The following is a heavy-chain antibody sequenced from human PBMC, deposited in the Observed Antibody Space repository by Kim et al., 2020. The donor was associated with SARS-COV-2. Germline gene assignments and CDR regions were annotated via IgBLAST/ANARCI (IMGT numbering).Heavy chain of an antibody. V-gene: IGHV4-31*03. J-gene: IGHJ6*02. Sequence: SETLSLTCTVSGGSISSGGYYWSWIRQHPGKGLEWIGYIYYSGSTYYNPSLKSRVTISVDTSKNQFSLKLSSVTAADTAVYYCARDLGGITMVRAPRGHYYYGMDVWGQGTTVTVSS. CDR3: ARDLGGITMVRAPRGHYYYGMDV. CDR2: IYYSGST. CDR1: GGSISSGGYY. D-gene: IGHD3-10*01.